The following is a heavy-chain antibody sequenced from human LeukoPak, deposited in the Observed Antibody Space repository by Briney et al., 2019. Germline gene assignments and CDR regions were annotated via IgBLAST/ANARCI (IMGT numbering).Heavy chain of an antibody. J-gene: IGHJ4*02. Sequence: GGSLRLSCAASEFTFSNYAMSWVRQAPGKGLEWVSTVSGSGTSTYYADSVKGRFTISRDNSKNTLYLQMNSLRAEDTAVYYCASPNRVHRYSNYGPLDYWGQGTLVTVSS. CDR2: VSGSGTST. CDR1: EFTFSNYA. V-gene: IGHV3-23*01. CDR3: ASPNRVHRYSNYGPLDY. D-gene: IGHD4-11*01.